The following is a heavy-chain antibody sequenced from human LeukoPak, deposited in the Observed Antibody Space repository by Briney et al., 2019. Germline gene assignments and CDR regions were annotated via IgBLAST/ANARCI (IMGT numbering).Heavy chain of an antibody. D-gene: IGHD3-22*01. CDR2: TWYKSKWYT. J-gene: IGHJ4*02. Sequence: SQTLSLTCAISGDSVSSNSAAWNWTRQSPSRGLEWLGRTWYKSKWYTDYAVSVKSRITINPDTSKNQFSLQLNSVTPEDTAVYYCARYDSSVTSKSFDYWGQGTLVTVSS. V-gene: IGHV6-1*01. CDR1: GDSVSSNSAA. CDR3: ARYDSSVTSKSFDY.